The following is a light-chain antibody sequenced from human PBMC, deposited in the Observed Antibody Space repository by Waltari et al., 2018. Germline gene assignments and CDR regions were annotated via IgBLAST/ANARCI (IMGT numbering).Light chain of an antibody. Sequence: QPLLTQPPSASGTPGQRVTLACSGSRPNIGGNTVSWYKQLPGAAPKLLIYGNHQPPSWVPDRFSGSKSGTSASLAISGLQTEDEADYYCSAWDDSLHGWVFGGGTGLTVL. CDR3: SAWDDSLHGWV. V-gene: IGLV1-44*01. J-gene: IGLJ3*02. CDR2: GNH. CDR1: RPNIGGNT.